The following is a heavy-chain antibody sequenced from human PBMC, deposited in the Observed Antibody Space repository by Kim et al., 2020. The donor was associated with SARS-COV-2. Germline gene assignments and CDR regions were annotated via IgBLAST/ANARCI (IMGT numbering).Heavy chain of an antibody. CDR1: GFTFSSYA. Sequence: GGSLRLSCAASGFTFSSYAMHWVRQAPGKGLEWVAVISYDGSNKYYADSVKGRFTISRDNSKNTLYLQMNSLRAEDTAVYYCARESSSWIQHYYYYMDVWGKGTTVTVSS. D-gene: IGHD6-13*01. CDR3: ARESSSWIQHYYYYMDV. V-gene: IGHV3-30-3*01. CDR2: ISYDGSNK. J-gene: IGHJ6*03.